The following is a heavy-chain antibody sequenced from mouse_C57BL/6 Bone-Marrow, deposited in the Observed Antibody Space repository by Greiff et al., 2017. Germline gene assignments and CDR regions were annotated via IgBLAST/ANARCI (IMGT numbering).Heavy chain of an antibody. CDR1: GFPITSGYY. V-gene: IGHV12-3*01. CDR3: AGDRYGYDEFAY. D-gene: IGHD2-2*01. CDR2: ITHSGET. J-gene: IGHJ3*01. Sequence: VKLVESGPGLVKPSQSLFLTCSITGFPITSGYYWIWIRQSPGKPLEWMGYITHSGETFYNPSLQSPISITRETSKNQFFLQLNSVTTEDTAMYYCAGDRYGYDEFAYWGQGTLVTVSA.